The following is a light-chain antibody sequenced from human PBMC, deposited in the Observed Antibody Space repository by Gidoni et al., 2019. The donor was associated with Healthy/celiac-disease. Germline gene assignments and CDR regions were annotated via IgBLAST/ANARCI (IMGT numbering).Light chain of an antibody. J-gene: IGKJ1*01. CDR1: QSVSSY. CDR2: DAS. Sequence: DIVLTQSPATLSLSPRERATIPCTASQSVSSYLAWYQQKPGQAPRLLIYDASNRATGIPARFSGSGSGTDFTLTISSLEPEDFAVYYCQQRSNWPRTFGQGTKVEIK. CDR3: QQRSNWPRT. V-gene: IGKV3-11*01.